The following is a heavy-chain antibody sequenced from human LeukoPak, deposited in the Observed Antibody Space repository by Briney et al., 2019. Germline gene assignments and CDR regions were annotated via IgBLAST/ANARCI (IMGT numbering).Heavy chain of an antibody. CDR3: ARVRFGESFDY. V-gene: IGHV1-18*01. D-gene: IGHD3-10*01. Sequence: ASVKVSCKASGFTFTSYGISWVRQAPGQRLEWMGWISAYNGNTNSAQKLQGRVTMTTDTSTSTAYMELRRLRSDDSAVYYCARVRFGESFDYWGQGTLVTVSS. CDR1: GFTFTSYG. CDR2: ISAYNGNT. J-gene: IGHJ4*02.